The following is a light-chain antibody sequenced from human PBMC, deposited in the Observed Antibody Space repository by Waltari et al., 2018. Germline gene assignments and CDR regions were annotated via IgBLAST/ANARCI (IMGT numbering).Light chain of an antibody. CDR3: QHYVSLPAT. V-gene: IGKV3-20*01. CDR2: GAS. CDR1: QSVSKY. J-gene: IGKJ1*01. Sequence: IVLTQSPGTLYLSPGDRAILSCRASQSVSKYLAWYQQKPGQAPRLLIYGASSRATGVPARFSGSGSGTDFSLTISRLEPEDFAVYYCQHYVSLPATFGQGTKVEIE.